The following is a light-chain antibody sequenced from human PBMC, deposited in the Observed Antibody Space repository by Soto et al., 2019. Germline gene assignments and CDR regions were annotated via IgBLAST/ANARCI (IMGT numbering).Light chain of an antibody. J-gene: IGKJ4*01. CDR2: WAS. Sequence: DIVMTQSPDSLAVSLGERATINCKSSQSVLYSSNNKNYLAWYQQKAGQPPKVLIYWASTRESGVPDRFSGGGSGTDFTLTISSLQSEDVAVYYCQQYYISPLTFGGGTKVEIK. CDR1: QSVLYSSNNKNY. CDR3: QQYYISPLT. V-gene: IGKV4-1*01.